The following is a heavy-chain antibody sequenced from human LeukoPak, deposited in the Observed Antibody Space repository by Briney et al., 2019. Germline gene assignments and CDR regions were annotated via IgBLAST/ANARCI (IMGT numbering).Heavy chain of an antibody. CDR2: IRHDGSNK. J-gene: IGHJ4*02. CDR1: GFTFSSYG. Sequence: GGSLRLSCAASGFTFSSYGIHWVRQAPGKGLEWVAFIRHDGSNKYYADSVKGRFTTSRDNAKNSVFLQMSSLRPEDAAVYYCAKGEYHQDGIGENRFDNWGQGALVTVSS. V-gene: IGHV3-30*02. D-gene: IGHD5-24*01. CDR3: AKGEYHQDGIGENRFDN.